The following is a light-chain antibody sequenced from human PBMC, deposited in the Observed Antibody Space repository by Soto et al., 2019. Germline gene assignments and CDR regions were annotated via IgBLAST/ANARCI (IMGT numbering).Light chain of an antibody. CDR2: SNY. V-gene: IGLV1-44*01. CDR1: SSNIESNT. Sequence: QSVLTQPPSASGTPGQRVTISCSGSSSNIESNTVTWYQQLPGTAPKLVIYSNYDRPSGVPDRFSGSTSGTSASLVIRGLQSEDEAEYYCAAWDDILNGYVFGGGTKVTV. J-gene: IGLJ1*01. CDR3: AAWDDILNGYV.